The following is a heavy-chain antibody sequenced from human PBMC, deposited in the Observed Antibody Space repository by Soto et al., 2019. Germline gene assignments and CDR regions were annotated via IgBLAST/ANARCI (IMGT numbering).Heavy chain of an antibody. D-gene: IGHD2-21*02. CDR2: IYWDDDK. CDR1: GFSLSTSGVG. J-gene: IGHJ4*02. CDR3: AHRKAGRGDCAFFDD. Sequence: QITLKESGPTLVKPTQTLTLTCTFSGFSLSTSGVGVGWIRQPPGKALEWLALIYWDDDKRYSPSLKSRLTLTKDTSKNQVVLTMTNIDPVDTATYYCAHRKAGRGDCAFFDDRGQGTLVTGSS. V-gene: IGHV2-5*02.